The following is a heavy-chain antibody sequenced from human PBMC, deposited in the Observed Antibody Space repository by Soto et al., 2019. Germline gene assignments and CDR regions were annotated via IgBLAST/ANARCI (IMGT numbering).Heavy chain of an antibody. CDR2: ISYDGSNK. V-gene: IGHV3-30-3*01. J-gene: IGHJ4*02. D-gene: IGHD1-26*01. Sequence: GGSLRLSCAASGFTFSSYAMHWVRQAPGKGLEWVAVISYDGSNKYYADSVKGRFTISRDSSKNTLYLQMNSLRAEDTAVYYCARDLRNSGSYTFDYWGQGTLVTVSS. CDR3: ARDLRNSGSYTFDY. CDR1: GFTFSSYA.